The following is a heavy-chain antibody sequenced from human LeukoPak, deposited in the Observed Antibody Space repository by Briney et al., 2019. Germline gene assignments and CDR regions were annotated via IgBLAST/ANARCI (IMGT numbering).Heavy chain of an antibody. J-gene: IGHJ4*02. CDR3: ARDNYDDSTFDY. CDR2: ISRSSSSI. Sequence: GGSLRLSCAASGFTFSSYAMHWVRQAPGKGLEWVSSISRSSSSISYADSVRGRFTISRDNANNLLYLQMNSLRAEDTAVYYCARDNYDDSTFDYWGQGTLVTVSS. D-gene: IGHD3-3*01. V-gene: IGHV3-21*06. CDR1: GFTFSSYA.